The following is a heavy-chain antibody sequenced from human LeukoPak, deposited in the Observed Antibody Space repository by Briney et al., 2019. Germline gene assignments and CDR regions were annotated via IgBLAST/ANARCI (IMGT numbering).Heavy chain of an antibody. Sequence: ASVKVSCKASGYTFTSYYMHWVRQAPGQGLEWMGIINPSGGSTSYAQKFQGRVTMTRDTSTSAVYMELSSLRSEDTAVYYCARSFGELYWFDPWGQGTLVTVSS. D-gene: IGHD3-10*01. CDR2: INPSGGST. V-gene: IGHV1-46*01. CDR3: ARSFGELYWFDP. J-gene: IGHJ5*02. CDR1: GYTFTSYY.